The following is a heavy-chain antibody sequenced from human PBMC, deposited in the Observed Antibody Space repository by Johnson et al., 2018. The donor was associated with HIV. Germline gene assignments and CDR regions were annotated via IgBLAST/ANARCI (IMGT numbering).Heavy chain of an antibody. D-gene: IGHD6-6*01. V-gene: IGHV3-15*01. J-gene: IGHJ3*02. CDR1: GFTFSNAW. Sequence: VQLVESGGGLVKPGGSLRLSCAASGFTFSNAWMSWVRQAPGKGLEWVGRIKSKTDGGTTDYAAPVTGKFTISSDDSKNTLYLQMNSLKTEDTAVYYCTRDRSIAALPDAFDIWGQGTMVTVSS. CDR3: TRDRSIAALPDAFDI. CDR2: IKSKTDGGTT.